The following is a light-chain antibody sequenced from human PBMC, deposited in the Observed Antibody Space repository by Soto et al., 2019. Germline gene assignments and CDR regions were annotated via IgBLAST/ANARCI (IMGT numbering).Light chain of an antibody. CDR2: EVS. CDR3: SSYTSSSTLV. J-gene: IGLJ2*01. CDR1: SSDVGSYNR. Sequence: QSALTQPPSVSGSPGQSVTISCTGTSSDVGSYNRVSWYQQPPGTAPKLMMYEVSNRPSGGPDRFSGSKSGNTASLTISGLQEEDEADYYCSSYTSSSTLVFGGGTKVTVL. V-gene: IGLV2-18*02.